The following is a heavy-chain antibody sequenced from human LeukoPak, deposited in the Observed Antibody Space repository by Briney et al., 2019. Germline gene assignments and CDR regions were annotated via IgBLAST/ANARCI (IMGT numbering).Heavy chain of an antibody. Sequence: SETLSLTCTVSGGSISSYYWSWIRQPPGKGLEWIGYIYSSGSTNYNLSLKSRLTISVDTSKNQFSLKLSSVTAADTAVYYCARGGDAMVRGVMHWGQGTLVTVSS. CDR3: ARGGDAMVRGVMH. J-gene: IGHJ4*02. V-gene: IGHV4-59*08. D-gene: IGHD3-10*01. CDR2: IYSSGST. CDR1: GGSISSYY.